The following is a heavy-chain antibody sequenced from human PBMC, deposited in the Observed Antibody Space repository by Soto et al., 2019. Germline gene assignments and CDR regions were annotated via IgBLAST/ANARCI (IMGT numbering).Heavy chain of an antibody. CDR1: GGSFSGYY. J-gene: IGHJ4*02. D-gene: IGHD1-26*01. CDR2: INHSGST. V-gene: IGHV4-34*01. Sequence: SETLSLTCAVYGGSFSGYYWSWIRQPPGKGLEWIGEINHSGSTNYNPSLKSRVTISVDTSKNQFSLKLSSVTAADTAVYYCARVLRIVGATKGNHYFDYWGQGTLVTVSS. CDR3: ARVLRIVGATKGNHYFDY.